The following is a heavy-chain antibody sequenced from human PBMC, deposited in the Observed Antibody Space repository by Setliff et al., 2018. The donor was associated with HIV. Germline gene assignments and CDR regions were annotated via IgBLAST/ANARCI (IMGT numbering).Heavy chain of an antibody. J-gene: IGHJ4*02. CDR2: IIPKSGET. CDR3: ARVVDRDYDFWSAYEY. Sequence: ASVKVSCKSSRYTFTAHHIHWVRQAPGQGPEWMGWIIPKSGETSYGEKFRGRVTMTRDTSLSTAYMELSWLTSDDTAVYYCARVVDRDYDFWSAYEYWGQGTMVTVSS. V-gene: IGHV1-2*02. D-gene: IGHD3-3*01. CDR1: RYTFTAHH.